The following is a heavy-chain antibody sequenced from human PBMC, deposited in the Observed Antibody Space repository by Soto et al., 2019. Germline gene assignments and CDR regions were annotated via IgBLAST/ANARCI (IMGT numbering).Heavy chain of an antibody. CDR2: ISGSGGST. CDR3: AKGGTMIVVVMSG. V-gene: IGHV3-23*01. CDR1: GFTFSSYA. J-gene: IGHJ4*02. Sequence: GGSLRLSCAASGFTFSSYAMSWVRQAPGKGLEWVSAISGSGGSTYYADSVKGRFTISRDKSKNTLYLQMNSLRAEDTAVYYCAKGGTMIVVVMSGWGQGTLVTVSS. D-gene: IGHD3-22*01.